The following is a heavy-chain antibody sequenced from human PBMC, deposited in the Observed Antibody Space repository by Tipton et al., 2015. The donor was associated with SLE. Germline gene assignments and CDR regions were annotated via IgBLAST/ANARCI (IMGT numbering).Heavy chain of an antibody. D-gene: IGHD2-2*01. CDR1: GFTFSSYS. CDR3: AGVPAAKDYYYGMDV. J-gene: IGHJ6*02. V-gene: IGHV3-21*04. Sequence: SLRLSCAASGFTFSSYSMNWVRQAPGKGLEWVSSISSSSSYIYYADSVKGRFTISRDNAKNSLYLQMNSLRAEDTAVYYCAGVPAAKDYYYGMDVWGQGTTVTVSS. CDR2: ISSSSSYI.